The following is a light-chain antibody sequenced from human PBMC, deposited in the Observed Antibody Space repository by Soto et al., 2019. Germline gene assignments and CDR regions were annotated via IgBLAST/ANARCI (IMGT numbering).Light chain of an antibody. Sequence: EIVMTQSPATLSVSPGERATLSCRASQSVSSNLAWYQQKPGQAPRLLIYGASTRATGIPARFSGSGSGTDFTLTISSLQSEDSAVYYCQQYNNWPFTFGPGTKVDIK. V-gene: IGKV3-15*01. CDR3: QQYNNWPFT. CDR2: GAS. CDR1: QSVSSN. J-gene: IGKJ3*01.